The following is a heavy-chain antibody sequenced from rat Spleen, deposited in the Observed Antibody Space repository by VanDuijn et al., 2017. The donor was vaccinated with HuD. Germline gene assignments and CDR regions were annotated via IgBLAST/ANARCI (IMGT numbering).Heavy chain of an antibody. V-gene: IGHV5-29*01. CDR3: ARHVSRAWYFDF. CDR1: GFTFSDYD. CDR2: ISYDGSST. D-gene: IGHD2-7*01. Sequence: EVQLVESGGGLVQPGRSLKLSCAASGFTFSDYDMAWVRQAPTKGLEWVASISYDGSSTYYRDSVKGRFTISRDNAKSTLYLQMDSLRSEDTATYYCARHVSRAWYFDFWGPGTMVTVSS. J-gene: IGHJ1*01.